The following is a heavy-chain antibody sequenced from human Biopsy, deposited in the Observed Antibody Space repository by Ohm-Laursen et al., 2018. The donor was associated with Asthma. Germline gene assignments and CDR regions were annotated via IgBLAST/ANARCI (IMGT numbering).Heavy chain of an antibody. J-gene: IGHJ4*02. CDR2: GGSYYDGGLK. Sequence: SLRLSCAASGFTFRCYAMHWVRQAPGKGLEWVAVGGSYYDGGLKYYADSVNGRFTVSRDDSKNTLYLQINSLRPDDTAVYYCARDVMEWYLPAFDFWGQGTLVTVSS. CDR3: ARDVMEWYLPAFDF. V-gene: IGHV3-30-3*01. CDR1: GFTFRCYA. D-gene: IGHD3-3*01.